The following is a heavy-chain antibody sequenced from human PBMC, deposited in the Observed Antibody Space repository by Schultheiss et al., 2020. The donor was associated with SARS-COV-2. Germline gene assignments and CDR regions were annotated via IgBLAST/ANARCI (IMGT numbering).Heavy chain of an antibody. J-gene: IGHJ4*02. V-gene: IGHV3-30*02. CDR2: IWYDGSNK. CDR1: GFTFSSYG. Sequence: GESLKISCAASGFTFSSYGMHWVRQAPGKGLEWVAVIWYDGSNKYYADSVKGRFTISRDNSKNTLYLQMNSLRAEDTAVYYCAKDGGGVYDILTGYFSFDYWGQGTLVTVSS. D-gene: IGHD3-9*01. CDR3: AKDGGGVYDILTGYFSFDY.